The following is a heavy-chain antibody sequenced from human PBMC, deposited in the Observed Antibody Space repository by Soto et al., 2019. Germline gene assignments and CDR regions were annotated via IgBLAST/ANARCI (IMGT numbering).Heavy chain of an antibody. V-gene: IGHV3-23*01. CDR2: ISGSGGNT. CDR3: AKRIAVAGTFPDTL. J-gene: IGHJ4*02. CDR1: EFTFSSYA. D-gene: IGHD6-19*01. Sequence: GGSLRLSCAASEFTFSSYAMSWVRQAPGKGLEWVSDISGSGGNTNYADSVKGRFTISRDNSKNTLYLQMNSLRAEDTAVYYCAKRIAVAGTFPDTLRGQGTLVTVSS.